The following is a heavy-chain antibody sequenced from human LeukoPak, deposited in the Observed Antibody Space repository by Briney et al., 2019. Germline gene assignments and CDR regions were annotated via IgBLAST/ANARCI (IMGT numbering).Heavy chain of an antibody. Sequence: ASVKVSCKASGYTFTSYGISWVRQAPGQGLEWMGWISAYNGNTNYAQKLQGRVTMTTDTSTSTAYMELRSLRSEDTAVYYCARDGTGGQQLARYYYYGMDVWGQGTTVTVSS. D-gene: IGHD6-13*01. CDR1: GYTFTSYG. CDR2: ISAYNGNT. V-gene: IGHV1-18*01. CDR3: ARDGTGGQQLARYYYYGMDV. J-gene: IGHJ6*02.